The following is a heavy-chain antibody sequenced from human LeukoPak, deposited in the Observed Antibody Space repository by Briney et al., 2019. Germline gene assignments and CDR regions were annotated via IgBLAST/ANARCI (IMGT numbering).Heavy chain of an antibody. CDR3: ARIPGRNCSSPNCYNEVY. CDR1: GFSLNNVRMG. D-gene: IGHD2-2*02. J-gene: IGHJ4*02. Sequence: SGPTLVKPTQTLTLTCTVSGFSLNNVRMGVSWIRQPPGKALEWLAHIFSNDETSYSTSLKSRLTISKDTFKSKVVLTMNNVDPVDTTTYFCARIPGRNCSSPNCYNEVYWGQGTLVTVSS. CDR2: IFSNDET. V-gene: IGHV2-26*01.